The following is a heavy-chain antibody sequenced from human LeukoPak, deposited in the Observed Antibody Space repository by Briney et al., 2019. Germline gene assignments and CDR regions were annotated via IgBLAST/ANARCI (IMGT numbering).Heavy chain of an antibody. Sequence: SETLSLTCTVSGASISNCYWSWIRQPAGKGLEWIGRLYTSGSTHYNPSLQSRVTMSLDTSKNLFSLKLRSVTAADTAVYFCARDGWNFYNHFDFWGPGILVTVSS. D-gene: IGHD1-1*01. CDR2: LYTSGST. CDR1: GASISNCY. J-gene: IGHJ4*02. CDR3: ARDGWNFYNHFDF. V-gene: IGHV4-4*07.